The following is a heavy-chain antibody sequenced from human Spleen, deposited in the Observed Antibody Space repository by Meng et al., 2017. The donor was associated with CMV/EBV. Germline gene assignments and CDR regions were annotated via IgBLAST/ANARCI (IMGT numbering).Heavy chain of an antibody. V-gene: IGHV3-21*01. Sequence: PSGFTFLSYNMTWFRQAPGKGLEWVSAITGSSTYIYYADSVRGRFTISRDNAESSLYLQMNSLRTEDTAVYYCSRGVSLSVNGDLDFWGQGTLVTVSS. CDR2: ITGSSTYI. J-gene: IGHJ4*02. D-gene: IGHD4-17*01. CDR3: SRGVSLSVNGDLDF. CDR1: GFTFLSYN.